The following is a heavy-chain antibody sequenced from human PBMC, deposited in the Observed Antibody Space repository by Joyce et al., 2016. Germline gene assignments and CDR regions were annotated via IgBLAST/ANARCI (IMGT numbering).Heavy chain of an antibody. CDR1: GFTFSSYS. D-gene: IGHD6-13*01. V-gene: IGHV3-21*02. CDR3: ARVSRAAAGTRSWFDP. J-gene: IGHJ5*02. CDR2: ISSNGTYI. Sequence: EVQLVESGGGLVKPGGSLRLSCAASGFTFSSYSMNWVRQAPGKGLEWVSYISSNGTYIYYADSLKGRFTIARDNTKNSLYLQMNSLRAEDTAVYYCARVSRAAAGTRSWFDPWGQGTLVTVSS.